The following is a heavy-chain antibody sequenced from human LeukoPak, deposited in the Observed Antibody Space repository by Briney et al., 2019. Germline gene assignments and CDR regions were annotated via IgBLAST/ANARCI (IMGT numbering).Heavy chain of an antibody. J-gene: IGHJ4*02. CDR3: AREVGNLRYFDY. Sequence: PGGSLRLSCAASGFSFSSYAMRWVRQAPGKGLVWVSRINTDGDYTSYADSVKGRFTISRDNSKNTLYLQMNSLRAEDTAVYYCAREVGNLRYFDYWGQGTLVTVSS. CDR1: GFSFSSYA. D-gene: IGHD1-14*01. CDR2: INTDGDYT. V-gene: IGHV3-74*01.